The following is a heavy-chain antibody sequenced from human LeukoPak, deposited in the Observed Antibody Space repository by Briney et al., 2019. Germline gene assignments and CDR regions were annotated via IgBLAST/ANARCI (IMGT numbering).Heavy chain of an antibody. J-gene: IGHJ4*02. CDR2: NIPTLGIA. V-gene: IGHV1-69*04. CDR3: ARELKYYDFSPIMLGVQIDY. Sequence: ASVKVSCKASGGTFSSYTISWVRQAPGQGLEWMGRNIPTLGIANYAQKFQGRVTITADKSTSTAYMELSRLRSEDTAVYYVARELKYYDFSPIMLGVQIDYWDQGTLVTVSS. D-gene: IGHD3-3*01. CDR1: GGTFSSYT.